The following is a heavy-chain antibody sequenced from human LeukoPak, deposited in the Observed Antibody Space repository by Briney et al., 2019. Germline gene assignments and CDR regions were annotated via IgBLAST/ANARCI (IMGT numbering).Heavy chain of an antibody. CDR1: GGSISSYY. V-gene: IGHV4-59*08. J-gene: IGHJ3*02. CDR3: ARREANWGSRNAFDI. D-gene: IGHD7-27*01. CDR2: IYYSGST. Sequence: SETLSLTCTVSGGSISSYYWNWIRQPPGKGLEWLGYIYYSGSTNYNPSLKSRVTISVDTSKNQFSLKLSSVTAADTAVYYCARREANWGSRNAFDIWGQGTMVTVSS.